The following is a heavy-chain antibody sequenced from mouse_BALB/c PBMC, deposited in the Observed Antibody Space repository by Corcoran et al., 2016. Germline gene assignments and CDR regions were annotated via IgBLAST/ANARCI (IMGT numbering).Heavy chain of an antibody. J-gene: IGHJ3*01. Sequence: QIQLVQSGPELKKPGETVKISCKASGYTFTNYGMNWVKQAPGKGLKWMGWINTYTGEPTYADDFKGRFAFSLETSASTAYLQINNLKNEDTATYCCARRAYYGNSWFAYWGQGTLVTVSA. CDR1: GYTFTNYG. D-gene: IGHD2-10*01. CDR3: ARRAYYGNSWFAY. V-gene: IGHV9-3-1*01. CDR2: INTYTGEP.